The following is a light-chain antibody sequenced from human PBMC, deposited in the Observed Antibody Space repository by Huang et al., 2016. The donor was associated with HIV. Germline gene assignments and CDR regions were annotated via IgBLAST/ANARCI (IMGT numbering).Light chain of an antibody. Sequence: EVVMTQSPATLSVSPGERAILSCRASQDVNNNVAWYQQKPGQAPRLLIYDASTRATGIPVRFSGSGSGTEFTLTISSLQSEDFAVYYCQQYKRWPPLTFGGGTKVEIK. V-gene: IGKV3-15*01. CDR3: QQYKRWPPLT. J-gene: IGKJ4*01. CDR2: DAS. CDR1: QDVNNN.